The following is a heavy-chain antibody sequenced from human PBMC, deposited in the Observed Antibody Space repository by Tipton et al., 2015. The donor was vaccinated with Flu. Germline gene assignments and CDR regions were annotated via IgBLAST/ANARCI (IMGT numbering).Heavy chain of an antibody. Sequence: SLRLSCAASEFTFSDYWMAWVRQAPGKGLEWVAVIKPDGSETHYLGSVKGRFTLSRDNAKNSVSLQMSNLRVEDTAVYYCVRAIAASGSFWGQGTQVTVSS. CDR3: VRAIAASGSF. CDR2: IKPDGSET. J-gene: IGHJ4*02. V-gene: IGHV3-7*04. D-gene: IGHD3-10*01. CDR1: EFTFSDYW.